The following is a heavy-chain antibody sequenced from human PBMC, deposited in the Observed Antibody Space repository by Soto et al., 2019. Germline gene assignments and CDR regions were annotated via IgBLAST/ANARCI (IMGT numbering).Heavy chain of an antibody. D-gene: IGHD5-12*01. CDR2: INSDGSSA. V-gene: IGHV3-74*01. J-gene: IGHJ6*03. Sequence: GGSLRLSCAASGPTFSSYWMYWVRQAPGKGLVWVSRINSDGSSASYADSVKGRFTISRDNAKNTLYLQMNSLRAEDTAVYYCARCGDIVATSDYYYMDVWGKGTTVTVSS. CDR3: ARCGDIVATSDYYYMDV. CDR1: GPTFSSYW.